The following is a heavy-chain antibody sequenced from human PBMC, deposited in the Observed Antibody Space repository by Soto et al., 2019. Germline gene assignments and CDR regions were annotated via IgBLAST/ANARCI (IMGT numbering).Heavy chain of an antibody. CDR2: INHSGST. Sequence: QVQLQQWGAGLLKPSETLSLTCAVYVGSFSGYYWSWIRQPPGKGLEWIGEINHSGSTNYNPSLKSRVTISVDTSKNQFSLKLSSVTAADTAVYYCARARLRGRVFDYWGQGTLVTVSS. D-gene: IGHD4-17*01. V-gene: IGHV4-34*01. CDR1: VGSFSGYY. J-gene: IGHJ4*02. CDR3: ARARLRGRVFDY.